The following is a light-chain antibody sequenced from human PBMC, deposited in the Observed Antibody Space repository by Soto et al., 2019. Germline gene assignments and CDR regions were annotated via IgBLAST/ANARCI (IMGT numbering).Light chain of an antibody. CDR1: SSDVGGYNF. J-gene: IGLJ1*01. CDR2: DVS. Sequence: QSALTQPASVSGSPGQSITISCTGTSSDVGGYNFVSWYQQHPDKAPKLMIYDVSDRPSGVSNRFSGSKSGNTASLTISGLQAEDEADYYFSSYTSTSTYVFGTGTKLTVL. V-gene: IGLV2-14*01. CDR3: SSYTSTSTYV.